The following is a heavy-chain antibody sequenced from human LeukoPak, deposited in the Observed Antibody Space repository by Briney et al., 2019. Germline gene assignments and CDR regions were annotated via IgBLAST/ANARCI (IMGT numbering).Heavy chain of an antibody. CDR2: IYYSGST. CDR3: ARHAGGISATGTRPFDY. Sequence: PSETLSLTCTVSGASFSSSTYYWGWIRQPPGKGLEWIGSIYYSGSTYYNPSLKSRVTMSVDTSKNQFSLKLSSVTAADTAVYCARHAGGISATGTRPFDYWGQGTLVTVSS. V-gene: IGHV4-39*01. J-gene: IGHJ4*02. D-gene: IGHD6-13*01. CDR1: GASFSSSTYY.